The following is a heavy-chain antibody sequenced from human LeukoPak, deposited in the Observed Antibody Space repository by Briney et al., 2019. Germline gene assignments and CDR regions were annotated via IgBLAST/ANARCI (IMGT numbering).Heavy chain of an antibody. CDR3: ARVLDSGYPVWDC. D-gene: IGHD3-22*01. CDR2: INPNSGVT. CDR1: GYTFTGYY. V-gene: IGHV1-2*02. J-gene: IGHJ4*02. Sequence: ASLKVSCKASGYTFTGYYMHWVRQDPGQGLEGMGWINPNSGVTNYAQKFQGRVTMTRDTSISTAYMELSRLRSDDTAVYYCARVLDSGYPVWDCWGQGNLVTVSP.